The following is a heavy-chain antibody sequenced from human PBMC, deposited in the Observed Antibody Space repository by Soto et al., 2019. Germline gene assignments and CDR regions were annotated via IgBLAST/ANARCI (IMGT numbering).Heavy chain of an antibody. CDR2: IYHSGST. J-gene: IGHJ4*02. Sequence: LSLTCAVSGGSISSGGYSWSWIRQPPGKGLEWIGYIYHSGSTYYNPSLKSRVTISVDRSKNQFSLKLSSVTAADTAVYYCARGRSGYSSYHFDYWGQGTLVTVSS. D-gene: IGHD6-13*01. CDR3: ARGRSGYSSYHFDY. V-gene: IGHV4-30-2*01. CDR1: GGSISSGGYS.